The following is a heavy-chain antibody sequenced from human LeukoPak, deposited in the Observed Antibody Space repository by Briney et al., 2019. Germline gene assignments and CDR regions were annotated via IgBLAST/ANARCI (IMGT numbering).Heavy chain of an antibody. Sequence: SETLSLTCTVSGGSISSGSYYWSWIRQPAGKGLEWIGRIYTSGSTNYNPSLKSRVTISVDTSKNQCSLKLSSVTAADTAVYYCARAPPYDSSGYYYDYWGQGTLVTVSS. J-gene: IGHJ4*02. CDR1: GGSISSGSYY. CDR2: IYTSGST. CDR3: ARAPPYDSSGYYYDY. V-gene: IGHV4-61*02. D-gene: IGHD3-22*01.